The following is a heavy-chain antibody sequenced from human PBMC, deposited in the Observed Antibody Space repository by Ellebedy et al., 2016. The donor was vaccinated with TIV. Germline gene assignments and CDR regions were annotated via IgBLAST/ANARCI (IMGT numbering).Heavy chain of an antibody. J-gene: IGHJ6*04. CDR3: ARSEPMDV. CDR1: GFTVSNNY. CDR2: IDGGGVI. V-gene: IGHV3-53*04. D-gene: IGHD1-14*01. Sequence: GESLKISCAASGFTVSNNYMSWVRQAPGKGLEWVAVIDGGGVIYYADSVRGRFTISRHNSNNTLYLQMNSLRGDDTAVYYCARSEPMDVWGRGTSVTVSS.